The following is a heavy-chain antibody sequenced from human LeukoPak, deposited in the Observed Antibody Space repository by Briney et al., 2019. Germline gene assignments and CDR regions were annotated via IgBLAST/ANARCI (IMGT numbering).Heavy chain of an antibody. V-gene: IGHV3-23*01. D-gene: IGHD3-22*01. CDR3: AIKGADYYDTYGAFDI. CDR1: GFTFSSYA. CDR2: ISGSGGST. J-gene: IGHJ3*02. Sequence: GGSLRLSCAASGFTFSSYAMSWVRQAPGKGLEWVSAISGSGGSTYYADSVKGRFTISRDNSKNMLYLQMNSLRAEDTAVYYCAIKGADYYDTYGAFDIWGQGTMVTVSS.